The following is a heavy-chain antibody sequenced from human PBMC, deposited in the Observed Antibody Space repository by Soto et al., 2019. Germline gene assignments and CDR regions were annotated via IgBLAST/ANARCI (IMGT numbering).Heavy chain of an antibody. CDR1: GFTFDDYT. Sequence: GGSLRLSCAASGFTFDDYTMHWVRQAPGKGLEWVSLISWDGGSTYYADSVKGRFTISRDNSKNSLYLQMNSLRTEDTALYYCAKAAFSGSYSYYYYGMDVWGQGTTVTVSS. CDR2: ISWDGGST. D-gene: IGHD1-26*01. CDR3: AKAAFSGSYSYYYYGMDV. V-gene: IGHV3-43*01. J-gene: IGHJ6*02.